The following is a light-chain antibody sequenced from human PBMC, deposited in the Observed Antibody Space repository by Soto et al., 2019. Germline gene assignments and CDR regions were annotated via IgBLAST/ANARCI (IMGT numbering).Light chain of an antibody. CDR2: AAS. Sequence: DIKMTQSPSSVSASVGDRVTITCRASQDISTWVAWYQQKPGKAPKLLISAASTLQSGVPRRFSGSGSGTDFNLIISSLQPEYFVTYFCQQGDSFPFTFGGGTQVDSK. V-gene: IGKV1-12*01. CDR1: QDISTW. CDR3: QQGDSFPFT. J-gene: IGKJ4*01.